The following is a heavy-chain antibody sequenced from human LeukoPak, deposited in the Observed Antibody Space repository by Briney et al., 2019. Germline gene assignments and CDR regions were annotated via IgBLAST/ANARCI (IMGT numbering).Heavy chain of an antibody. Sequence: GGSLRLSCAASGFTFNTCGMHWVRQAPDKGLEWVAFISYDGSNKYYADSVKGRFTISRDNSKNTLYLQMNSLRPEDTAVYYCARAEYTTSPRIDYWGQGTLVTVSS. D-gene: IGHD6-6*01. V-gene: IGHV3-30*19. J-gene: IGHJ4*02. CDR1: GFTFNTCG. CDR3: ARAEYTTSPRIDY. CDR2: ISYDGSNK.